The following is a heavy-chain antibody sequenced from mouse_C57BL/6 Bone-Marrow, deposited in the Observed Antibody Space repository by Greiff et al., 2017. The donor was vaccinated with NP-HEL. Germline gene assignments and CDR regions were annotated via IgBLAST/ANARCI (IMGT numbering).Heavy chain of an antibody. J-gene: IGHJ2*01. Sequence: QVQLQQPGAELVKPGASVKMSCKASGYTFTSYWITWVKQRPGQGLEWIGDIYPGSGSTTYNEKFKSKATLTVDTSSSTAYMQLSSLTSEDSAVYYCAKGLYGISSDYWGQGTTLTVSS. CDR3: AKGLYGISSDY. V-gene: IGHV1-55*01. CDR2: IYPGSGST. D-gene: IGHD1-1*01. CDR1: GYTFTSYW.